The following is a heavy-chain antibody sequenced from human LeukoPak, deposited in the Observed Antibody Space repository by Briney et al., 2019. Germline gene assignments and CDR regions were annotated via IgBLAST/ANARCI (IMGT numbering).Heavy chain of an antibody. CDR3: ARDWDCSSTSCYYYYYMDV. Sequence: ASVKVSCKASGYTFTSYGISWVRQAPGQGLEWMGWISAYNGNTNYAQKLQGRVTMTTDTSTSTAYMELRSLRSDDTAVYYCARDWDCSSTSCYYYYYMDVWGKGTTVTISS. CDR2: ISAYNGNT. V-gene: IGHV1-18*01. CDR1: GYTFTSYG. D-gene: IGHD2-2*01. J-gene: IGHJ6*03.